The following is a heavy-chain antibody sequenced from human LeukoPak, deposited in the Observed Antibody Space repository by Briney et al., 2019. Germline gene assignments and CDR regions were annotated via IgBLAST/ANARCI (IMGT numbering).Heavy chain of an antibody. V-gene: IGHV4-34*01. CDR2: TNHMGST. J-gene: IGHJ1*01. D-gene: IGHD2-2*01. Sequence: PAGTLSLTCAVYGGSFSGYYWSWIRQPPGKGLEWIGETNHMGSTNYNPSLKSRVTISVDTSKNQFSLKLSSLTAADTAVYYCARGLRYCSSTSCYGKHFQHWGQGTLVTV. CDR1: GGSFSGYY. CDR3: ARGLRYCSSTSCYGKHFQH.